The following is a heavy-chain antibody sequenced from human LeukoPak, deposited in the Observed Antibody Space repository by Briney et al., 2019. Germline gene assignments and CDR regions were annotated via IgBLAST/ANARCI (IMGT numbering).Heavy chain of an antibody. CDR1: GGSFSGYY. Sequence: PSETLSLTCAVYGGSFSGYYWGWIRQPPGKGREWIGEINHSGSTNYNPSLKSRVTIPVDTSKNQFSLKLSSVTAADTAVYYCARDYGDYGTIDYWGQGTLVTVSS. CDR2: INHSGST. V-gene: IGHV4-34*01. CDR3: ARDYGDYGTIDY. J-gene: IGHJ4*02. D-gene: IGHD4-17*01.